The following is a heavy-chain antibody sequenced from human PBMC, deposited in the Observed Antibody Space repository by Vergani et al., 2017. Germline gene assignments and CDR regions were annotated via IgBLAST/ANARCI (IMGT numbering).Heavy chain of an antibody. CDR1: GFTFSSYA. Sequence: QVQLVESGGGVVQPGRSLRLSCAASGFTFSSYAMHWVRQAPGKGLEWVAVISYDGSNKYYADSVKGRFTISSDNSKNTLYLQMNSLRAEDTAVYYCARATPNRITMVRGVMITQQPVDYYYYYMDVWGKGTTVTVSS. CDR2: ISYDGSNK. V-gene: IGHV3-30-3*01. J-gene: IGHJ6*03. D-gene: IGHD3-10*01. CDR3: ARATPNRITMVRGVMITQQPVDYYYYYMDV.